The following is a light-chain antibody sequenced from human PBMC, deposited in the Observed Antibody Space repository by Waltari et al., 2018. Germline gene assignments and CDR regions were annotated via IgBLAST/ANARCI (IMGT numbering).Light chain of an antibody. CDR3: AAWDDSLYEV. J-gene: IGLJ3*02. V-gene: IGLV1-47*01. CDR2: RNN. CDR1: SSNIGSNF. Sequence: QSVLTQPPSASGTPGQPVNIACSGSSSNIGSNFVYWYHQLPGTAPKLLIYRNNQRPSGVPDRFSGSKSGTSASLAISGLRSEDEADYYCAAWDDSLYEVFGGGTKLTVL.